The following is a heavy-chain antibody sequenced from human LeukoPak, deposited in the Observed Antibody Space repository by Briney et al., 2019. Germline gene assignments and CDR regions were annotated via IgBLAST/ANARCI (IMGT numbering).Heavy chain of an antibody. CDR3: ARVVQLLYHWFDP. CDR1: GGSISYYY. V-gene: IGHV4-59*12. CDR2: IYYSGST. Sequence: SETLSLTCTVSGGSISYYYWSWIRQPPGKGLEWIGYIYYSGSTNYNPSLKSRVTISVDTSKNQFSLKLSSVTAADTAVYYCARVVQLLYHWFDPWGQGTLVTVSS. J-gene: IGHJ5*02. D-gene: IGHD2-2*02.